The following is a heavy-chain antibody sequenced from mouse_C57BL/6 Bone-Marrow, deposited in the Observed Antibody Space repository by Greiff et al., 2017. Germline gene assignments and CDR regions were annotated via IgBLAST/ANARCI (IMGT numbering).Heavy chain of an antibody. D-gene: IGHD3-2*02. CDR1: GFNIKNTY. J-gene: IGHJ3*01. CDR3: ATPDSSGPWFAY. Sequence: EVKLMESVAELVRPGASVKLSCTASGFNIKNTYMHWVKQRPEQGLEWIGRIDPANGNTKYAPKFQGKATITADTSSNTAYLQLSSLTSEDTAIYYCATPDSSGPWFAYWGQGTLVTVSA. CDR2: IDPANGNT. V-gene: IGHV14-3*01.